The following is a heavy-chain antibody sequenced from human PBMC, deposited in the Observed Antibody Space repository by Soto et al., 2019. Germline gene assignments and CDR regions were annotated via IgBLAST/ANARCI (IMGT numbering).Heavy chain of an antibody. CDR3: AKDLRQWLVLVNVYGMDV. CDR1: GFTFSSYG. J-gene: IGHJ6*02. V-gene: IGHV3-30*18. D-gene: IGHD6-19*01. CDR2: ISYDGSNK. Sequence: PGGSLRLSCAASGFTFSSYGMHWVRQAPGKGLEWVAVISYDGSNKYYADSVKGRFTISRDNSKNTLYLQMNSLRAEDTAVYYCAKDLRQWLVLVNVYGMDVWGQGTTVTVSS.